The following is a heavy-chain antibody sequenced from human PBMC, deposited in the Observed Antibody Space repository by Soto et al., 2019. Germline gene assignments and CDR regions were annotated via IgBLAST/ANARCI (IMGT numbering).Heavy chain of an antibody. CDR1: GSTFTSYG. D-gene: IGHD2-15*01. Sequence: ASVKVSCKASGSTFTSYGISWVRQAPGQGLEWMGWISAYNGNTNYAQKLQGRVTMTTDTSTSTAYMELRSLRSDDTAVYYCARDRPSYCSGGSCYHEGGMDVWGQGTTVTVSS. V-gene: IGHV1-18*01. CDR2: ISAYNGNT. J-gene: IGHJ6*02. CDR3: ARDRPSYCSGGSCYHEGGMDV.